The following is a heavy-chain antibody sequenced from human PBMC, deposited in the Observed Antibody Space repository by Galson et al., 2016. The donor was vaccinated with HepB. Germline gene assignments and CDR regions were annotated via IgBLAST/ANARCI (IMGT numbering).Heavy chain of an antibody. CDR2: IYYSGST. CDR3: ARTPTYDFWSGYYTD. CDR1: GGSITSSNYY. V-gene: IGHV4-39*01. Sequence: SETLSLTCTVSGGSITSSNYYWGWIRQPPGKGLEWIGNIYYSGSTYHNPSLKSRVAISIDTSRSQFSLNLRSVTAADTAVYYCARTPTYDFWSGYYTDWGQGTLVTVSS. D-gene: IGHD3-3*01. J-gene: IGHJ4*02.